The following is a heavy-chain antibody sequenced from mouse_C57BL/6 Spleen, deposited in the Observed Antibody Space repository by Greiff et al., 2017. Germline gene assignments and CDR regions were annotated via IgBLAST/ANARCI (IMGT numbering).Heavy chain of an antibody. V-gene: IGHV5-4*01. CDR3: ARYYSNPYYAMDY. J-gene: IGHJ4*01. Sequence: EVHLVESGGGLVKPGGSLKLSCAASGFTFSSSAMSWVRQTPEKRLEWVATISDGGSYTYYPENVKGRFTISRDNAKNNLYLQMSHLKSEDTAMYYCARYYSNPYYAMDYWGQGTSVTVSA. D-gene: IGHD2-5*01. CDR1: GFTFSSSA. CDR2: ISDGGSYT.